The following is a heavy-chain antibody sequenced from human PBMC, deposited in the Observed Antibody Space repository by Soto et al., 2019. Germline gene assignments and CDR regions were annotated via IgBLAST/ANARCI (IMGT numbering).Heavy chain of an antibody. CDR3: TTESAAPTYYYYYGMDV. V-gene: IGHV3-15*01. CDR1: GFTFSNAW. J-gene: IGHJ6*02. CDR2: IKSKTDGGTT. Sequence: PGGSLRLSCAASGFTFSNAWMSWVRQAPGKGLEWVGRIKSKTDGGTTDYAAPVKGRFTISRDDSKNTLYLQMNSLKTEDTAVYYCTTESAAPTYYYYYGMDVWGQGTTVTVSS. D-gene: IGHD6-25*01.